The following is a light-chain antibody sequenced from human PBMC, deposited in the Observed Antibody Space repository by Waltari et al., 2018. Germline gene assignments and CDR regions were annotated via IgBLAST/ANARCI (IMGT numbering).Light chain of an antibody. CDR2: SKY. J-gene: IGLJ1*01. V-gene: IGLV1-51*01. Sequence: QSVLTQPPSVSAAPGQKVTISCSGRSSNIGSNYVSWYQQVPGEAPKHLIYSKYKGASGIPRRFSGSRSGASATLDISGVQTGDEADYYCATWDSDLSTEDVFGTGTKVTVL. CDR1: SSNIGSNY. CDR3: ATWDSDLSTEDV.